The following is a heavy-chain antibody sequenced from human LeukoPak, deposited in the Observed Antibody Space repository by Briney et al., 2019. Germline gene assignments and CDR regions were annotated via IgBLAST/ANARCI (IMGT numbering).Heavy chain of an antibody. Sequence: GGSLRLSCAASGFTFSSYAMSWVRQAPGKGLEWVSAISGSGGSTYYADSVKGRFTISRDNSKNTLYLQMNSLRAEGTAVYYCAKAPIVVVPAATDYWGQGTLVTVSS. D-gene: IGHD2-2*01. V-gene: IGHV3-23*01. CDR1: GFTFSSYA. CDR3: AKAPIVVVPAATDY. CDR2: ISGSGGST. J-gene: IGHJ4*02.